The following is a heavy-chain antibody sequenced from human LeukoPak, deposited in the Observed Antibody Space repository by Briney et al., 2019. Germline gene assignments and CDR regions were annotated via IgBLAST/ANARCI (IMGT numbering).Heavy chain of an antibody. CDR1: GFTFSSYG. J-gene: IGHJ5*02. CDR3: ARVNTMVRGVIIPRRNWFNP. CDR2: ISYDGSNK. V-gene: IGHV3-30*03. D-gene: IGHD3-10*01. Sequence: GGSLRLSCAASGFTFSSYGMHWVRQAPGKGLEWVAVISYDGSNKYYIDSVKGRFTISRDNSKNTLYLQMNSLRAEDTAVYYCARVNTMVRGVIIPRRNWFNPWGQGTLVTVSS.